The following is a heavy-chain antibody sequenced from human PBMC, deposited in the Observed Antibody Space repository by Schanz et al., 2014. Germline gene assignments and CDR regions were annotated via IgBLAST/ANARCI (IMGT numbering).Heavy chain of an antibody. CDR1: GYIFGSHG. Sequence: QLMQSGSEVRKPGASVKVSCKASGYIFGSHGMTWVRQAPGQGPELMGWINAHTGNTQYAQKFQGRVNMTRDTATTTVHLELTRLRTDDTAIYYCARVHIATYHYISPSAFDIWGQGTRVTVSA. CDR2: INAHTGNT. J-gene: IGHJ3*02. D-gene: IGHD3-10*01. CDR3: ARVHIATYHYISPSAFDI. V-gene: IGHV1-18*01.